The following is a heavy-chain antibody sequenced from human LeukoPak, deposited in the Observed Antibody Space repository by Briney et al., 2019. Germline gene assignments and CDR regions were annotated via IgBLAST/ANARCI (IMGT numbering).Heavy chain of an antibody. CDR2: INPNSGGT. J-gene: IGHJ4*02. V-gene: IGHV1-2*02. CDR1: GYTFTGYY. CDR3: ARAWLRLNPYLDY. Sequence: GASVKVSCKASGYTFTGYYMHWVRQAPGQGLEWMGWINPNSGGTNYAQKFRGRVTMTRDTSISTSYMELSRLRSDDTAVYYCARAWLRLNPYLDYWGRGTLVTVSS. D-gene: IGHD5-12*01.